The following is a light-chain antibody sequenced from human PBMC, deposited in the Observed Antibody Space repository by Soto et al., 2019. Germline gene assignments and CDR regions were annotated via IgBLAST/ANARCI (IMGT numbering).Light chain of an antibody. Sequence: QSVLTQSPSVSAAPGQKGTISCSGSSSKIGNNYVSWYQQLPGTAPKLLIYDNNKRPSVIPDRFSGSKSGTSGTLDITGLQTGDEADYYCATWDGSLPGEVFGGGTQLTVL. CDR3: ATWDGSLPGEV. V-gene: IGLV1-51*01. CDR1: SSKIGNNY. J-gene: IGLJ2*01. CDR2: DNN.